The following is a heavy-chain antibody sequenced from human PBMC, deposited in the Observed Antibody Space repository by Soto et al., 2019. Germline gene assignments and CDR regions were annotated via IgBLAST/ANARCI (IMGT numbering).Heavy chain of an antibody. D-gene: IGHD1-1*01. CDR3: ARVTPGNNLYYFSGLDF. V-gene: IGHV3-30-3*01. CDR1: GFTFDTYG. J-gene: IGHJ6*02. Sequence: GGSLRLSCVASGFTFDTYGIHWVRQAPGRGLQWVALISYEGSNTYYADSVRGRFTISRDNSKNTLYLQMNTLRPEDTGLYYCARVTPGNNLYYFSGLDFWGQGTSVTVSS. CDR2: ISYEGSNT.